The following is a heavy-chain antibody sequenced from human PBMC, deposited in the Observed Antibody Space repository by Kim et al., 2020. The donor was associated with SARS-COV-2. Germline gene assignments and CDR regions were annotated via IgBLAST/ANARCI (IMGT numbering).Heavy chain of an antibody. Sequence: ASVKVSCKVSGYTLTELSMHWVRQAPGKGLEWMGGFDPEDGETIYAQKFQGRVTMTEETSTDTAYMELRSLRSEDTAVYYCATGGYYYGSGSYDYWGQGTLVTVSS. CDR2: FDPEDGET. V-gene: IGHV1-24*01. CDR1: GYTLTELS. J-gene: IGHJ4*02. D-gene: IGHD3-10*01. CDR3: ATGGYYYGSGSYDY.